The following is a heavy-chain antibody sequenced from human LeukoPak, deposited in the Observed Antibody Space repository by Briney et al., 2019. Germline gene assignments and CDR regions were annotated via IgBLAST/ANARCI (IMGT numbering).Heavy chain of an antibody. CDR2: ISSSGSTI. J-gene: IGHJ6*02. Sequence: GGSLRLSCAASGFTFSDYYMSWIRQAPGKGLEWVSYISSSGSTIYYADSVKGRFTISRDNAKNSLYLQMNSLRAEDTAVYYCARDPYYGSGSYGYYYYYYGMDVWGQGTTVTVSS. D-gene: IGHD3-10*01. CDR1: GFTFSDYY. CDR3: ARDPYYGSGSYGYYYYYYGMDV. V-gene: IGHV3-11*01.